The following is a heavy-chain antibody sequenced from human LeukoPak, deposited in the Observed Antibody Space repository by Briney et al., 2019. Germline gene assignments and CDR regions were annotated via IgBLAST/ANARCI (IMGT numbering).Heavy chain of an antibody. CDR3: ARIRPAYDFWSGYSRSGAFDI. Sequence: SGPALVKPTQTLTLTCTFSGFSLGTSGMCVSWIRQPLGKALEWLARIDWVDDKYYSTSLKTRLTISKDTSKNQVVLTMTNMDPVDTATYYCARIRPAYDFWSGYSRSGAFDIWGQGTMVTVSS. CDR2: IDWVDDK. J-gene: IGHJ3*02. V-gene: IGHV2-70*11. D-gene: IGHD3-3*01. CDR1: GFSLGTSGMC.